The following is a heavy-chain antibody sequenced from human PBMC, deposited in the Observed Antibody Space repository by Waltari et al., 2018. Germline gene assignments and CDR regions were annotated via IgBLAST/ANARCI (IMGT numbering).Heavy chain of an antibody. D-gene: IGHD6-13*01. V-gene: IGHV4-59*01. CDR2: IYYSGST. CDR3: ARVTAAAGTVDY. CDR1: GGSISSYY. J-gene: IGHJ4*02. Sequence: QVQLQESGPGLVKPSETLSLTCTVSGGSISSYYWSWIRQPPGKGLEWIGYIYYSGSTNDNPSLKSRVTISVDTSKNQFSLKLSSVTAADTAVYYCARVTAAAGTVDYWGQGTLVTVSS.